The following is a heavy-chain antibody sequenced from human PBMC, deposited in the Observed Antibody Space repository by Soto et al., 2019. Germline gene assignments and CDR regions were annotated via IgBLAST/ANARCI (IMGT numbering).Heavy chain of an antibody. D-gene: IGHD3-16*01. Sequence: GVSLRLSCAASGFTISSYGMHWVRQAPGKGLEWVAVISYDGSNKYYADSVKGRFTISRDNSKNTLYLQMNSLRAEDTAVYYCAKDSVRWNYYGMDVWGQGTTVTVSS. CDR3: AKDSVRWNYYGMDV. V-gene: IGHV3-30*18. J-gene: IGHJ6*02. CDR2: ISYDGSNK. CDR1: GFTISSYG.